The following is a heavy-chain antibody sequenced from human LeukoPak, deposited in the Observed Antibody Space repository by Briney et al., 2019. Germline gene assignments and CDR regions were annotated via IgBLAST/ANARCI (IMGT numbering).Heavy chain of an antibody. CDR2: IYTSGST. CDR1: GGSISSSTYY. V-gene: IGHV4-61*02. CDR3: ARVDGSPDY. J-gene: IGHJ4*02. Sequence: SETLSLTCTVSGGSISSSTYYWGWIRQPPGKGLEWIGRIYTSGSTNYNPSLKSRVTISVDTSKNQFSLKLSSVTAADTAVYFCARVDGSPDYWGQGTLVTVSS. D-gene: IGHD2-15*01.